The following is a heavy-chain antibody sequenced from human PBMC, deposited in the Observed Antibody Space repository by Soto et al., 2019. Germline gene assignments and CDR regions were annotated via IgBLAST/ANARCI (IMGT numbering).Heavy chain of an antibody. CDR1: GFTFSSYA. CDR3: ARAKYPIVVVTLPRGSPFDY. CDR2: ISYDGSNK. Sequence: PGGSLRLSCAASGFTFSSYAMHWVRQAPGKGLEWVAVISYDGSNKYYADSVKGRFTISRDNSKNTLYLQMNSLRAEDTAVYYCARAKYPIVVVTLPRGSPFDYWGQGTLVTVSS. V-gene: IGHV3-30-3*01. J-gene: IGHJ4*02. D-gene: IGHD2-21*02.